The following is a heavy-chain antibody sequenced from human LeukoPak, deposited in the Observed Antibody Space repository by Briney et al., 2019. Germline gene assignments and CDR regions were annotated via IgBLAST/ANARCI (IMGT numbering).Heavy chain of an antibody. D-gene: IGHD6-19*01. CDR2: ISGSGGST. Sequence: GGSLRLSCAASGSTFSSYAMSWVRQAPGKGLEWVSAISGSGGSTYFADSLKGRFTISRDNSKNTLYLQLNSLRAEDTAVYYCAKGVRAVAGTSWPNWGQGTLVTVSS. J-gene: IGHJ4*02. CDR1: GSTFSSYA. V-gene: IGHV3-23*01. CDR3: AKGVRAVAGTSWPN.